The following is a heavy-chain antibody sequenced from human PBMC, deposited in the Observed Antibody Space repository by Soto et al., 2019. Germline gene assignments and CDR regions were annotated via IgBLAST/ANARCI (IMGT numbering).Heavy chain of an antibody. D-gene: IGHD3-22*01. J-gene: IGHJ5*02. CDR3: ARASYYYDRSGAYNWFDP. Sequence: SETLSLTCTVSGGSISSYYWSWIRQPPGKGLEWIGYIYYSGSTNYNPSLKSRVTISVDTSKNQFSLKLSSVTAADTAVYYCARASYYYDRSGAYNWFDPWGQGTLVTVS. CDR1: GGSISSYY. CDR2: IYYSGST. V-gene: IGHV4-59*01.